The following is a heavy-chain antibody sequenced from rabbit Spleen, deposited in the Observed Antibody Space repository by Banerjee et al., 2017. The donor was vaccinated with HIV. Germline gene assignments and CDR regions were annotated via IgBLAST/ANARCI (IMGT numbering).Heavy chain of an antibody. J-gene: IGHJ4*01. CDR1: GFSFSNNYW. D-gene: IGHD1-1*01. Sequence: EQLEESGGDLVKPEGSLTLTCTASGFSFSNNYWICWVRQAPGKGLEWIACIYAGSSGSTYYASWAKGRFTISKTSSTTVTLQMTSLTAADTATYFCARDWANSSGYYSYFNLWGPGTLVTVS. CDR2: IYAGSSGST. V-gene: IGHV1S45*01. CDR3: ARDWANSSGYYSYFNL.